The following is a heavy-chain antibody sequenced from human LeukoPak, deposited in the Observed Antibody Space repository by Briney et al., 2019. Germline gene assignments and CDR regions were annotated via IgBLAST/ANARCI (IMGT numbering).Heavy chain of an antibody. J-gene: IGHJ4*02. CDR1: GFTFSSYD. CDR2: IGTAGDP. V-gene: IGHV3-13*05. D-gene: IGHD3-22*01. Sequence: GGSLRLSCAASGFTFSSYDMHWVRQATGKGLERVSAIGTAGDPYYPGSVKGRFTVSRENAKNSLYLQMNSLRAGDTAVYYCARGVYDSSGYYSYFDYWGQGTLVTVSS. CDR3: ARGVYDSSGYYSYFDY.